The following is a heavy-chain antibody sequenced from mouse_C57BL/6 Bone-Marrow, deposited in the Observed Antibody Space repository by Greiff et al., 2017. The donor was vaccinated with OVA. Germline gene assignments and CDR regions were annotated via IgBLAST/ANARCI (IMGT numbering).Heavy chain of an antibody. Sequence: VQLQQPGAELVKPGASVKLSCKASGYTFTSYCMHWVKQRPGQGLEWIGMIHPNSGSTNYNEKFKSKATMTVDKSSSTAYMQLSSLTSEDSAVYYCARRGQRGPRFAYWGQGTLVTVSA. J-gene: IGHJ3*01. CDR1: GYTFTSYC. CDR2: IHPNSGST. D-gene: IGHD3-1*01. V-gene: IGHV1-64*01. CDR3: ARRGQRGPRFAY.